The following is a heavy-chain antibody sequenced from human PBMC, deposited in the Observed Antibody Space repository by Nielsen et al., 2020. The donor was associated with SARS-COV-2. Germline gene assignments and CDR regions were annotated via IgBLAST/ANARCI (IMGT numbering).Heavy chain of an antibody. CDR3: ARGNGWGSYFDY. D-gene: IGHD7-27*01. J-gene: IGHJ4*02. V-gene: IGHV3-21*01. CDR1: GFIFSSYS. Sequence: GESLKISCAASGFIFSSYSMNWVRQAPGKGLEWVSSISSRRTYKQYRDSVKGRFTISRDNAKNSLYLQMSSLRAEDTAVYYCARGNGWGSYFDYWGQGTLVTVSS. CDR2: ISSRRTYK.